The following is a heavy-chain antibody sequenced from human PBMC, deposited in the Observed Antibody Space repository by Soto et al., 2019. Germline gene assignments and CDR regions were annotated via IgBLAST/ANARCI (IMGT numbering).Heavy chain of an antibody. CDR3: ARDGAVAAWGMDV. V-gene: IGHV1-69*08. CDR2: IIPILGIA. J-gene: IGHJ6*02. D-gene: IGHD6-19*01. Sequence: QVQLVQSGAEVKKPGSSVKVSCKASGGTFSSYTISWVRQAPGQGLEWMGRIIPILGIANYAQKFQGRVTITADKSTRPAYMELSSLGSEDTAVYYCARDGAVAAWGMDVWGQGTAVTVSS. CDR1: GGTFSSYT.